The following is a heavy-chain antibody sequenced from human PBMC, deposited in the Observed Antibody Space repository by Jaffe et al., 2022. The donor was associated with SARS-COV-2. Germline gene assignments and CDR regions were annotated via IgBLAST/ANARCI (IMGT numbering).Heavy chain of an antibody. CDR3: ARLGHDILTGYSPIYYYYGMDV. CDR1: GYTFTSYG. J-gene: IGHJ6*02. D-gene: IGHD3-9*01. V-gene: IGHV1-18*01. Sequence: QVQLVQSGAEVKKPGASVKVSCKASGYTFTSYGISWVRQAPGQGLEWMGWISAYNGNTNYAQKLQGRVTMTTDTSTSTAYMELRSLRSDDTAVYYCARLGHDILTGYSPIYYYYGMDVWGQGTTVTVSS. CDR2: ISAYNGNT.